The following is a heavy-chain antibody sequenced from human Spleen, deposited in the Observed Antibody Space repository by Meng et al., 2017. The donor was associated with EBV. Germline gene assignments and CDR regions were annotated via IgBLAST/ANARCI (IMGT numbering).Heavy chain of an antibody. CDR2: VHYSGRT. J-gene: IGHJ4*02. CDR1: GDSISTFYY. Sequence: QRQEAGPGHVRPSETLSPTCTVSGDSISTFYYWAWLRQTPGRGLEWIGSVHYSGRTYYSPSFKSRITVSVDTSRNHFSLRLASVTAADTALYFCARPLPSIVSPRLDPFGDWGQGTLVTVSS. V-gene: IGHV4-39*02. CDR3: ARPLPSIVSPRLDPFGD. D-gene: IGHD5/OR15-5a*01.